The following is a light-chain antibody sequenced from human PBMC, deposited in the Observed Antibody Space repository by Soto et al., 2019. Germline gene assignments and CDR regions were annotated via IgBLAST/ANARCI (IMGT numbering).Light chain of an antibody. CDR1: QSVSSN. Sequence: EIVMTQSPATLSVSPGERATLSCRASQSVSSNVAWYQQKPGQAPRLLIYGASTRATGIPARFSGSGSGTEFTLTISSLQSEDFAVYYCQQYNNWPPWTCGQGTKVEIK. CDR2: GAS. V-gene: IGKV3-15*01. CDR3: QQYNNWPPWT. J-gene: IGKJ1*01.